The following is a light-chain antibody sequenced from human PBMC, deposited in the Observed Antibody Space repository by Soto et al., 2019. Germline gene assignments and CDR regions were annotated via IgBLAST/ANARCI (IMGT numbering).Light chain of an antibody. CDR1: QNIGRS. V-gene: IGKV1-39*01. J-gene: IGKJ2*01. CDR3: QQSAITPPYT. CDR2: GTS. Sequence: DIQLTQSPSSLSASIGDRVTITCRASQNIGRSLSWYQHKPGTAPKLLIYGTSILQSGVPSRFSGSGSETDFTLTISSPQPDDIGTYYCQQSAITPPYTFGQGTRLEI.